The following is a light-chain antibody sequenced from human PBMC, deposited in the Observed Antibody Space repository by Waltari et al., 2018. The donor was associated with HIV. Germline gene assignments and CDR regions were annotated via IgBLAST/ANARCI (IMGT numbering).Light chain of an antibody. V-gene: IGKV1-27*01. Sequence: DFQMTQSPSSLSASVGERVTITCRASQDIRHYVAWYQQKSGRVPKLLIHSASTLQSGVASRFSGTGSGTEFTLTISSLQPDDVATYYCQKYNSVVTFGGGTKVEL. CDR1: QDIRHY. J-gene: IGKJ4*01. CDR3: QKYNSVVT. CDR2: SAS.